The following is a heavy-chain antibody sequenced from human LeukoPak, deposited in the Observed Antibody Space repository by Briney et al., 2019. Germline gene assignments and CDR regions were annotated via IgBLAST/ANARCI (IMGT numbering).Heavy chain of an antibody. CDR3: ARTNWNPS. D-gene: IGHD1-1*01. J-gene: IGHJ5*02. Sequence: PSETLSLTCTVSGGSISSGSYYWGWIRQPPGKGLEWIGSIYHSGSTYYNPSLKSRVTISVDTSKNQFSLKLSSVTAADTAVYYCARTNWNPSWGQGTLVTVSS. CDR1: GGSISSGSYY. V-gene: IGHV4-39*07. CDR2: IYHSGST.